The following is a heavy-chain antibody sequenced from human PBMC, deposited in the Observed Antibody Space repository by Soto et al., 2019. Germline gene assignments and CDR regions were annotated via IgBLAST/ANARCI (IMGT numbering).Heavy chain of an antibody. CDR1: GFTFSSYA. CDR3: AKGGGTVTTYYYYMDV. Sequence: GGSLRLSCAASGFTFSSYAMSWVRQAPGKGLEWVSAISGSGGSTYYADSVKGRFTISRDNSKNTLYLQMNSLRAEDTAVYYCAKGGGTVTTYYYYMDVWGKGTTVTVSS. V-gene: IGHV3-23*01. CDR2: ISGSGGST. D-gene: IGHD4-17*01. J-gene: IGHJ6*03.